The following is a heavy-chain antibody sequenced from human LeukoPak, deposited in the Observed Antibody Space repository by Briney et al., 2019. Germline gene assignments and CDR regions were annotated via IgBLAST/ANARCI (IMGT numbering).Heavy chain of an antibody. J-gene: IGHJ4*02. CDR3: AKDDY. V-gene: IGHV3-64*01. Sequence: GGSLRLSCAASGXTFSSYAMHWVRQAPGKGLEYVSAISHNGGSTYYANSVKGRFTISRDNSKYTLYLQMGSLRAEDMAVYYCAKDDYWGQGTLVTVSS. CDR1: GXTFSSYA. CDR2: ISHNGGST.